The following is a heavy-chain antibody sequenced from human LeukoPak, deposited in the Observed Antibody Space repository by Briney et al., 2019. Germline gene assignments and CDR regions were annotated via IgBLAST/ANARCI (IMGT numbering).Heavy chain of an antibody. V-gene: IGHV3-23*01. CDR2: ISGSGGST. D-gene: IGHD6-19*01. CDR3: ARDRVSSGCVS. J-gene: IGHJ4*02. CDR1: GFTFSSYA. Sequence: GGSLRLSCAASGFTFSSYAMSWVRQAPGKGLEWVSAISGSGGSTYYADSVKGRFTISRDNSKNSLYLQMNSLRAEDTAVYYCARDRVSSGCVSWGQGTLVTVSS.